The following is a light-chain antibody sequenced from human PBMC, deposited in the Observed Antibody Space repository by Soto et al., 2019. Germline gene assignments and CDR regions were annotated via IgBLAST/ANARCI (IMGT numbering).Light chain of an antibody. Sequence: EIVLTQSPGTLSLSPGERATLSCRASQSIASGYLAWYQQKPGQAPRLLIYGASTRATGIPDRFSSSGSGTDFTLTISRLEREDFAVYYCQRFGSSPYTFGQGTKLEIK. CDR2: GAS. J-gene: IGKJ2*01. V-gene: IGKV3-20*01. CDR3: QRFGSSPYT. CDR1: QSIASGY.